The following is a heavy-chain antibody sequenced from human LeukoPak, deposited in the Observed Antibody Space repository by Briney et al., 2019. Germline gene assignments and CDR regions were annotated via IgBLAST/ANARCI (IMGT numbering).Heavy chain of an antibody. J-gene: IGHJ4*02. CDR2: INSDGSEG. CDR1: GFTFSGFW. Sequence: GGSLRLSCAVSGFTFSGFWMSWSRQAPGKGLEWVASINSDGSEGYYADVVKGRFTISRDNAKNSLYLQINSLRAEDTAVYYCAKQLGYCSDGSCYFPYWGQGTLVTVSS. V-gene: IGHV3-7*03. D-gene: IGHD2-15*01. CDR3: AKQLGYCSDGSCYFPY.